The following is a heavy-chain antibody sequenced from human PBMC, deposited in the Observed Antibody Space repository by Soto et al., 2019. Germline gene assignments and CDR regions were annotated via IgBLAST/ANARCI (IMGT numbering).Heavy chain of an antibody. D-gene: IGHD2-2*02. J-gene: IGHJ6*02. CDR3: ARSLTEGYCTITGCYTRPLYGMDV. V-gene: IGHV1-2*02. CDR1: GYTFSGYY. Sequence: GASVKVSCKASGYTFSGYYIHWLRQAPGQGLELMGWINPNSGGTNYAQKFQGRGTVTRDTPTSTAYMELSRLTSDDTAVYYCARSLTEGYCTITGCYTRPLYGMDVWGQGTTVTVSS. CDR2: INPNSGGT.